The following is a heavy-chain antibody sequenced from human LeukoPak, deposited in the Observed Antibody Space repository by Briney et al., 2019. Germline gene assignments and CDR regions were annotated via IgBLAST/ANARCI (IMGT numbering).Heavy chain of an antibody. CDR3: ARSSGYLFDP. J-gene: IGHJ5*02. Sequence: SETLSLTCTVSGGSISSSSYYWGWIRQPPGKGLEWIGSIYCSTTTYYNPSLKSRVSISVDTSKNQFSLKLSSVSAADTAVYYCARSSGYLFDPWGQGTLVTVSS. D-gene: IGHD3-22*01. CDR2: IYCSTTT. CDR1: GGSISSSSYY. V-gene: IGHV4-39*01.